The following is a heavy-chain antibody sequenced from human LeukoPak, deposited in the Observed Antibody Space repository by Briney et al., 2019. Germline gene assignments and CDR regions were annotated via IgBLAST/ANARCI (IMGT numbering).Heavy chain of an antibody. Sequence: PGGSLRLSCAASGFTFSSYAMSWVRQAPGKGLEWVSSISSSSSYIYYADSVKGRFTISRDNAKNSLYLQMNSLRAEDTAVYYCARDSGYRRNYYGMDVWGQGTTVTVSS. CDR3: ARDSGYRRNYYGMDV. V-gene: IGHV3-21*01. CDR1: GFTFSSYA. J-gene: IGHJ6*02. D-gene: IGHD1-1*01. CDR2: ISSSSSYI.